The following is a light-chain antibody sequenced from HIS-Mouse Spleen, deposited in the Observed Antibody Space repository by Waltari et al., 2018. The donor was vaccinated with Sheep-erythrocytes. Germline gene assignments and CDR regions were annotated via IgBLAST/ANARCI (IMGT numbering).Light chain of an antibody. CDR3: CSYAGSYNHV. Sequence: QSALTQPRSVSGSPGHSVPIPSTETTKDCGGLNLVSWSQQTQGKAPKLMIYDVSKRPSGVPDRFSGSKSGNTASLTISGLQAEDEADYYCCSYAGSYNHVFATGTKVTVL. J-gene: IGLJ1*01. CDR1: TKDCGGLNL. V-gene: IGLV2-11*01. CDR2: DVS.